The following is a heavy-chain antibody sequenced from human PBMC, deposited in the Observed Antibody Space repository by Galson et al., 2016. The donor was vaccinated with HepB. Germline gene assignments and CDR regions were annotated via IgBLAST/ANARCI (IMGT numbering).Heavy chain of an antibody. CDR2: IIPIFGPE. Sequence: SVKVSCKASGGTFSNYAINWVRQTPGQGLEWMAGIIPIFGPEKFAQRFQGRLTLTADKSTAYMELSSLTSEDTGVYYCERIGDVSELDFWGHGTLVTVSS. CDR3: ERIGDVSELDF. CDR1: GGTFSNYA. V-gene: IGHV1-69*06. J-gene: IGHJ4*01.